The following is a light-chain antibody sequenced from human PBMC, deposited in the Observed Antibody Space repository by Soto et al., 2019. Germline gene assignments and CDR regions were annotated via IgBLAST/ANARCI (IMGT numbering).Light chain of an antibody. V-gene: IGKV2-28*01. CDR1: QSLLHSNGYTY. J-gene: IGKJ1*01. CDR3: MQALQTPA. Sequence: DIVMTQSPLSLPVTPGEPASISCRSSQSLLHSNGYTYLDWYLQKPGQSPQLLISLGSNRASGVPDRFSGSGSGPDFTVKISRVEAEGVGVYYCMQALQTPAFGQGTKVEIK. CDR2: LGS.